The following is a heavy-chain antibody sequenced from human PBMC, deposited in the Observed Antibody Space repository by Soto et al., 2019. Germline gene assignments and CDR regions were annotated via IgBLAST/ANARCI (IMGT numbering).Heavy chain of an antibody. CDR3: ARDRVYSSSWHDAFDI. V-gene: IGHV3-21*01. J-gene: IGHJ3*02. Sequence: GGSLRLSCAAFGFTFSSYSMNWVRQAPGKGLEWVSSISSSSYIYYADSVKGRFTISRDNAKNSLYLQMNSLRAEDTAVYYCARDRVYSSSWHDAFDIWGQGTMVTVSS. CDR1: GFTFSSYS. D-gene: IGHD6-13*01. CDR2: ISSSSYI.